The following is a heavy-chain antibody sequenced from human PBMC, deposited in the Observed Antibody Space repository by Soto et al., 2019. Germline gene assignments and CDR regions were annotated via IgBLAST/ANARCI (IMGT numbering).Heavy chain of an antibody. CDR1: GFTVSSNY. CDR3: ARDHGGLGYFDL. Sequence: EVQLVESGGGLLQPGGSLRLSCAASGFTVSSNYMSWVRQAPGKGLEWVSVIYSGGGSYYGDSVRGRFTISRDISKNTLYLQMNSLRAEDTAVYYCARDHGGLGYFDLRGRGTLVTVSS. V-gene: IGHV3-53*01. CDR2: IYSGGGS. J-gene: IGHJ2*01. D-gene: IGHD3-9*01.